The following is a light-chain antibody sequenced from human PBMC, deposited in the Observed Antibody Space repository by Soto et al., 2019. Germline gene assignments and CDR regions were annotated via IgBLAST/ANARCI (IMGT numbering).Light chain of an antibody. CDR1: QSISNY. Sequence: DIQMTQSPSSLSASVGDRVTITCRASQSISNYLNWYQLIPGKAPKLLIYAASTLQSGVPSKFSGSVSGTEFTLTISSLQPEDFATYYCQQSYNTPRTFVQGTKVEIK. CDR3: QQSYNTPRT. CDR2: AAS. V-gene: IGKV1-39*01. J-gene: IGKJ1*01.